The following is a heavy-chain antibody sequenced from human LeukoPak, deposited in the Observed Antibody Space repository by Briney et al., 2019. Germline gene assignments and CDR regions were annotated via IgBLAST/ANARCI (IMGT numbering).Heavy chain of an antibody. CDR2: ISSSGGST. CDR1: VFTFCSYA. J-gene: IGHJ6*03. CDR3: ARGSYYYYMDV. V-gene: IGHV3-23*01. Sequence: GGSLRLSCALSVFTFCSYAMSGVRRAPGEGLEWVSAISSSGGSTYYADSVKGRFTISRDNSKNTLYLQMNSLRAEDTAVYYCARGSYYYYMDVWGKGTTVTVSS.